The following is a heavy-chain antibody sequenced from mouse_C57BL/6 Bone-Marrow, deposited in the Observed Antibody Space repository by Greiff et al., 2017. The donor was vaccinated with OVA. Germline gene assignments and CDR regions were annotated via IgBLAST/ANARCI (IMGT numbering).Heavy chain of an antibody. D-gene: IGHD1-1*02. V-gene: IGHV5-12*01. CDR2: ISNGGGST. CDR1: GFTFSDYY. Sequence: EVQVVESGGGLVQPGGSLKLSCAASGFTFSDYYMYWVRQTPEKRLEWVAYISNGGGSTYYPDTVKGRFTISRDNAKNTLYLQMSRLKSEDTAMYYCARHSAYCGSYGWYFDVWGTGTTVTVSS. CDR3: ARHSAYCGSYGWYFDV. J-gene: IGHJ1*03.